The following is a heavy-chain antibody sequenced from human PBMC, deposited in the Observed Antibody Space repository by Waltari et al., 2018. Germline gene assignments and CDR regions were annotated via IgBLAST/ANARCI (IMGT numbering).Heavy chain of an antibody. V-gene: IGHV4-31*03. D-gene: IGHD1-26*01. CDR1: GGPISSGGSS. Sequence: QVQLQESGPGLVKPSQTLSPTCTVYGGPISSGGSSRSWLRHPPGKGLEWIGYIYYSGGTYYNPSLKSRVTISGDTSKNQFSLKLSSVTAADTAVYYCAGYGSGSHLGIVGATRGVYWGQGTLVTVSS. CDR2: IYYSGGT. J-gene: IGHJ4*02. CDR3: AGYGSGSHLGIVGATRGVY.